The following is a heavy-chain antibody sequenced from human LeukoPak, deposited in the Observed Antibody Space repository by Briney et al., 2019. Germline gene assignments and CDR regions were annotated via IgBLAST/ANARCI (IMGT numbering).Heavy chain of an antibody. CDR3: VRSTRGSSPGY. V-gene: IGHV3-21*01. CDR1: RFTFSSYN. Sequence: TGGSLRLSCAASRFTFSSYNMNWVRQAPGKGLEWVSSINSDSSHIYYADSVKGRFTISRDNAKNSLYLQTDSLRAEDSAVYYCVRSTRGSSPGYWGQGTLVTVSS. CDR2: INSDSSHI. D-gene: IGHD5/OR15-5a*01. J-gene: IGHJ4*02.